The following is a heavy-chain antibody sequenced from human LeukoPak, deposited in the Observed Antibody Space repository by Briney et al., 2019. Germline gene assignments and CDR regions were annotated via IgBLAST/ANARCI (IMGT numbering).Heavy chain of an antibody. J-gene: IGHJ4*02. CDR2: IYHSRNT. CDR3: ARGTAAAGNFEY. CDR1: GGSISSSNW. Sequence: SWTLFLTCAVSGGSISSSNWWSWVRQPPGKGLEWMGEIYHSRNTNYNSSLKSRITISVDKSKNQLSLKLSSVTAADTAVYYCARGTAAAGNFEYWGQGTLVTVSS. V-gene: IGHV4-4*02. D-gene: IGHD6-13*01.